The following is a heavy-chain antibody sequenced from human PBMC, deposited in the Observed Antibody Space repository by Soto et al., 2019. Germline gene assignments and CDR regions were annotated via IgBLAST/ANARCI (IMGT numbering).Heavy chain of an antibody. CDR2: ISYDGRRK. V-gene: IGHV3-30*18. J-gene: IGHJ6*02. CDR1: GFIFSGYG. D-gene: IGHD3-9*01. Sequence: QVQLVESGGGVVQPGGSLRLSCSGSGFIFSGYGMHWVRQPPGKGLEWVAVISYDGRRKYYEDSVKGRFTVSRDKSQNTVYLEMNSLRVEDSAIYYCAKDILRDQLDWGMDVWGQGTTVTVSS. CDR3: AKDILRDQLDWGMDV.